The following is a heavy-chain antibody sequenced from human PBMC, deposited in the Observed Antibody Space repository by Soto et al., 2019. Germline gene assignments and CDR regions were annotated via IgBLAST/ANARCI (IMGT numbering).Heavy chain of an antibody. D-gene: IGHD4-17*01. CDR1: GFTVSSNY. CDR2: IYSGGST. Sequence: GGSLRLSCAASGFTVSSNYMSWVRQAPGKGLEWVSVIYSGGSTYYADSVKGRFTISRDNSKNTLYLQMNSLRAEDTAVYYCARTVKTLKHNWFDPWGQGTLVTVSS. CDR3: ARTVKTLKHNWFDP. J-gene: IGHJ5*02. V-gene: IGHV3-53*01.